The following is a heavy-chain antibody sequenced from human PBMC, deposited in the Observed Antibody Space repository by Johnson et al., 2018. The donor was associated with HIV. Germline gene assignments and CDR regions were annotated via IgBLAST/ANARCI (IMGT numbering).Heavy chain of an antibody. V-gene: IGHV3-30*02. Sequence: QVQLVESGGGVVQPGGSLRLSCVTSGFTFSKYGMHWVRQAPGKGLEWVAFIRYDGNNKYYADSVKGRFTISRDNSKNTLYLQMNSLRVEDTAVYYCAREESSSSRDGFDIWGQGTMVTVSS. D-gene: IGHD6-6*01. CDR2: IRYDGNNK. J-gene: IGHJ3*02. CDR3: AREESSSSRDGFDI. CDR1: GFTFSKYG.